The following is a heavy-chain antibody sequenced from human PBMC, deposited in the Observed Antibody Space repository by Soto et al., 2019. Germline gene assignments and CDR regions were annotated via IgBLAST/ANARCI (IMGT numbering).Heavy chain of an antibody. CDR1: GFTFSSYA. Sequence: EVQLLESGGGLVQPGESLRLSCAASGFTFSSYAMSWVRQAPGKGLEWVSVISGSDDSTYYADSVKGRFTISRDNSKHTLYLQMNSLIAADTAVYYCAKRSSSSTFDYWGQGTLVTVSS. J-gene: IGHJ4*02. CDR3: AKRSSSSTFDY. V-gene: IGHV3-23*01. CDR2: ISGSDDST. D-gene: IGHD6-6*01.